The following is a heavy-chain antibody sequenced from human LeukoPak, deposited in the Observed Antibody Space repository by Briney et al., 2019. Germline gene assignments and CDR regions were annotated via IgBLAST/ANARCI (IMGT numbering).Heavy chain of an antibody. V-gene: IGHV4-39*02. CDR2: IYSSGST. Sequence: SETLSLTCTVSGASVSGSPYYWGWIRQPPGKGLEWIGSIYSSGSTYYNASLQSRVAISIETSKNQISLRLNSVTAADTAVYFCAKDQSRVRGAIDAWGKGTTVAVSS. CDR1: GASVSGSPYY. CDR3: AKDQSRVRGAIDA. D-gene: IGHD3-10*01. J-gene: IGHJ6*03.